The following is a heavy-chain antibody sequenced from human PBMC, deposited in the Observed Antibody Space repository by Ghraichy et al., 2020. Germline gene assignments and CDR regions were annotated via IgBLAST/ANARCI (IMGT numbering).Heavy chain of an antibody. CDR2: ISGSGGST. Sequence: GGSLRLSCAASGFTFSSYAMSWVRQAPGKGLEWVSAISGSGGSTYYADSVKGRFTIYRDNSKNTLYLQMNSLRAEDTAVYYCATGDSSGYYTLPDYYYYYGMDVWGQGTTVTVSS. V-gene: IGHV3-23*01. J-gene: IGHJ6*02. CDR1: GFTFSSYA. D-gene: IGHD3-22*01. CDR3: ATGDSSGYYTLPDYYYYYGMDV.